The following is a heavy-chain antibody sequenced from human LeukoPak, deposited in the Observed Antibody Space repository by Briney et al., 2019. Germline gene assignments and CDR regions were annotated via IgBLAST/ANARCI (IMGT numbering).Heavy chain of an antibody. Sequence: KSSETLSLTCTVSGGSISGSSYYWGWIRQPPGKGLEWIGEINHSGSTNYNPSLKSRVTISVDTSKNQFSLKLSSVTAADTAVYYCAGRGYCSGGSCYLYYFDYWGQGTLVTVSS. V-gene: IGHV4-39*07. J-gene: IGHJ4*02. CDR2: INHSGST. CDR3: AGRGYCSGGSCYLYYFDY. D-gene: IGHD2-15*01. CDR1: GGSISGSSYY.